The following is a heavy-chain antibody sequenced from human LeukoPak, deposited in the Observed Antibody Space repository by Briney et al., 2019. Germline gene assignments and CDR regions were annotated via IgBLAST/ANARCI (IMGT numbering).Heavy chain of an antibody. J-gene: IGHJ5*02. CDR2: IYYSGST. CDR3: ARVKRVVITKDLWFDP. CDR1: GGSISSYY. D-gene: IGHD3-22*01. Sequence: SETLSLTCTVSGGSISSYYWSWLRQPPGKGLEWIGYIYYSGSTNCNPSLKSRVTISVDTSKNQFSLKLSSVTAADTAVYYCARVKRVVITKDLWFDPWGQGTLVTVSS. V-gene: IGHV4-59*01.